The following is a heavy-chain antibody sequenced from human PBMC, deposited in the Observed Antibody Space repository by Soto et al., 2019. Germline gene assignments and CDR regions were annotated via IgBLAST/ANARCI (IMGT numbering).Heavy chain of an antibody. CDR1: GYTFTSYG. J-gene: IGHJ6*02. CDR3: ARDRGILYHRHYGMDV. Sequence: QVPLVQSGAEVKKPGASVKVSCKASGYTFTSYGISWVRQAPGQGLEWMGWISAYNGNTNYAQKLQGRVTMTTDTSTSTGYMELRSLRSDDKAVYYCARDRGILYHRHYGMDVWGQGTTVTVSS. V-gene: IGHV1-18*01. D-gene: IGHD2-8*01. CDR2: ISAYNGNT.